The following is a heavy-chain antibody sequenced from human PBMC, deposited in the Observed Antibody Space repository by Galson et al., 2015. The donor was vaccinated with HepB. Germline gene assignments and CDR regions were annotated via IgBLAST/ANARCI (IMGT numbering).Heavy chain of an antibody. CDR2: ISGSTTM. V-gene: IGHV3-48*04. CDR1: GFAFSAYS. J-gene: IGHJ6*02. CDR3: ARDPIVTPPYGMDV. Sequence: SLRLSCAASGFAFSAYSMNWVRQAPGKGLEWVSYISGSTTMYSADSVKGRFTISRDNAKNSLYLQMSSLRAEDTAVYYCARDPIVTPPYGMDVWGQGTTVTVSS. D-gene: IGHD2-21*02.